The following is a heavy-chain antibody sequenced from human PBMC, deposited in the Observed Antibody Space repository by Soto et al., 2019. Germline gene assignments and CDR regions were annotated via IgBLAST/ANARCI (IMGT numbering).Heavy chain of an antibody. J-gene: IGHJ4*02. CDR2: ISSTSTSI. CDR1: GFTFTTHG. CDR3: ARAPFDY. Sequence: GGSLRLSCVVSGFTFTTHGMNWVRQARGKGLEWVSFISSTSTSINYADSVKGRFTVSRDNAKNSLFLQINSLRAEDTAVYYCARAPFDYWGRGTLVTVSS. V-gene: IGHV3-21*01.